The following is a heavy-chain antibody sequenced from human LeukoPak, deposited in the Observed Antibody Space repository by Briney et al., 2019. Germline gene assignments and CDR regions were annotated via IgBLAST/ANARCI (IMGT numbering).Heavy chain of an antibody. V-gene: IGHV3-23*01. CDR2: ISGSSGST. CDR3: AKDARLAY. Sequence: PGGSLRLSCAASGFTFSNFAMAWVRQAPGKGLEWVSVISGSSGSTYYADSVKGRFTISRDDSKNTLYLQMISLRAEDTAVYYCAKDARLAYWGQGTLVTVSS. J-gene: IGHJ4*02. CDR1: GFTFSNFA.